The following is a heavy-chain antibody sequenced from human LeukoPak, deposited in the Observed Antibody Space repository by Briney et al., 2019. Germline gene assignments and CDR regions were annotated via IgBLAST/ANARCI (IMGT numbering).Heavy chain of an antibody. V-gene: IGHV3-21*01. J-gene: IGHJ4*02. CDR1: GFTFSSYS. CDR3: ARDRGGYDGMDFDY. Sequence: GGSLTLSCAASGFTFSSYSMNWVRQAPGKGLEWVSSISSSSSYIYHADSVKGRFTISRDNAKNSLYLQMNSLRAEDTAVYYCARDRGGYDGMDFDYWGQGTLVTVSS. CDR2: ISSSSSYI. D-gene: IGHD5-12*01.